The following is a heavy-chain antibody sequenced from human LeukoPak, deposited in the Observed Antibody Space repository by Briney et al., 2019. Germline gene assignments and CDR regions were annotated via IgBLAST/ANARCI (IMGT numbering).Heavy chain of an antibody. J-gene: IGHJ5*01. V-gene: IGHV3-48*02. D-gene: IGHD1-1*01. CDR1: GFTFSSYA. Sequence: GGSLRLSCAASGFTFSSYAMNWVRQAPGKGLEWVSYISSSSSPINYADSVKGRFTISRDNAKNSLYLQMDSLRDEDTAVYYCARDCRLNCARQPGFDSWGQGTLVTVSS. CDR2: ISSSSSPI. CDR3: ARDCRLNCARQPGFDS.